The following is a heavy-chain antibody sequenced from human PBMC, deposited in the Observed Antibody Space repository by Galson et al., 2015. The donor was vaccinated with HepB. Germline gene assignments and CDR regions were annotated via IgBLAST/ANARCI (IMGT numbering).Heavy chain of an antibody. J-gene: IGHJ6*02. V-gene: IGHV1-69*13. CDR3: ARALYGDYYYYYGMDV. CDR1: GGTFSSYA. D-gene: IGHD4-17*01. CDR2: IIPIFGTA. Sequence: SVKVSCKASGGTFSSYAISWVRQAPGQGLEWMGGIIPIFGTANYAQKFQGRVTITADESTSTAYMELSSLRSEDAAVYYCARALYGDYYYYYGMDVWGQGTTVTVSS.